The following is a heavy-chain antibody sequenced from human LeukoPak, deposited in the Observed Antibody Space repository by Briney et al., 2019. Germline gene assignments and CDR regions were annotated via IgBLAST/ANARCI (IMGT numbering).Heavy chain of an antibody. D-gene: IGHD3-22*01. CDR3: AKDLDSSGYYSGYDY. J-gene: IGHJ4*02. Sequence: GGSLRLSCAASGFTFSSYAMHWVRQAPGKGLEWVSGISWNSGSIGYADSVKGRFTISRDNAKNSLYPQMNSLRAEDTALYYCAKDLDSSGYYSGYDYWGQGTLVTVSS. CDR1: GFTFSSYA. V-gene: IGHV3-9*01. CDR2: ISWNSGSI.